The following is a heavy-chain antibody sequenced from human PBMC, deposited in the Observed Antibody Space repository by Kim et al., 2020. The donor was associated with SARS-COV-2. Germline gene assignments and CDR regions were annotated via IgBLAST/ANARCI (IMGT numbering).Heavy chain of an antibody. J-gene: IGHJ3*02. V-gene: IGHV3-9*01. CDR1: GFTFGDYA. CDR2: ISWNSDSI. Sequence: GGSLRLSCAASGFTFGDYAMHWVRQAPGAGLEWVSGISWNSDSIDYADSVKGRFTISSDNAKNFLYLQMNILRAEATASYYCAKDSRPFLRTFAIWGQGT. CDR3: AKDSRPFLRTFAI.